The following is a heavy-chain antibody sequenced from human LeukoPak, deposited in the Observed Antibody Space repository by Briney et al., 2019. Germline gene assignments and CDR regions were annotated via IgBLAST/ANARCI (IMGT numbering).Heavy chain of an antibody. CDR1: GYTFTGYY. Sequence: ASVKVSCKASGYTFTGYYMHWVRQAPGQGLEWMGWINPNSGGTNYAQKFQGRVTMTRDTSISTAYMELSRLRSDDTAVYYCARLIYSSGWYYFDYWGQGTLVTVSS. D-gene: IGHD6-19*01. CDR3: ARLIYSSGWYYFDY. J-gene: IGHJ4*02. CDR2: INPNSGGT. V-gene: IGHV1-2*02.